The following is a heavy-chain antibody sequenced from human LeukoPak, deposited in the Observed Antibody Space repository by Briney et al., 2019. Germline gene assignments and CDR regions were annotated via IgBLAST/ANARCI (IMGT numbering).Heavy chain of an antibody. CDR3: ARWTTVATANWFDP. D-gene: IGHD4-17*01. Sequence: SETLSLTCTVSGGSISSYYWSWIRQPPGKGLDWIGCIYYSGNTNYNPSLKSRVTISLDTSKNQFSLKLSSVTAADTAVYYCARWTTVATANWFDPWGQGTLVTVSS. V-gene: IGHV4-59*01. CDR1: GGSISSYY. CDR2: IYYSGNT. J-gene: IGHJ5*02.